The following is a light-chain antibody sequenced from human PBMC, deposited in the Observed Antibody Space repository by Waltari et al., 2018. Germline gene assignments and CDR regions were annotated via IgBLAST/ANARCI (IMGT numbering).Light chain of an antibody. CDR1: QSVSTN. Sequence: DTVMTQSPVSLSVSLGERATLSCRASQSVSTNLAWYQQKPGQAPRLLIYGASTRATDIPARFSGSGSGTEFTLTISSLQSEDSAIYYCHQYNKGPQTFGQGTKVGI. V-gene: IGKV3-15*01. CDR2: GAS. CDR3: HQYNKGPQT. J-gene: IGKJ1*01.